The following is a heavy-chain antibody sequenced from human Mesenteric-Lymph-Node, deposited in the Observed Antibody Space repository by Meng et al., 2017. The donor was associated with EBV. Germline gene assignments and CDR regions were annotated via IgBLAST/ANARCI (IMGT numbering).Heavy chain of an antibody. CDR3: ARGGAWGWFDP. D-gene: IGHD3-16*01. V-gene: IGHV1-18*01. CDR1: GYTFTNYG. Sequence: QVQLVQSGAEVKKPVASVNVSCKASGYTFTNYGISWVRQAPGQGLEWMGWISAYSGDANYAQKFQGRVTMTTDTSTSTAYMELRSLISDDTAVYYCARGGAWGWFDPWGQGTLVTVSS. CDR2: ISAYSGDA. J-gene: IGHJ5*02.